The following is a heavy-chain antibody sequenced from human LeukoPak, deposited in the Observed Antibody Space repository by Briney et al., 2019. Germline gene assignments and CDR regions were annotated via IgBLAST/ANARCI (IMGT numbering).Heavy chain of an antibody. CDR1: GGSISSSSYY. V-gene: IGHV4-61*02. J-gene: IGHJ3*02. D-gene: IGHD4-17*01. CDR2: IYTSGST. Sequence: SETLSLTCTVSGGSISSSSYYWSWIRQPAGKGLEWIGRIYTSGSTNYNPSLKSRVTVSVDTSKNQFSLKLSSVTAADTAVYYCARDDYGDYAFDIWGQGTMVTVSS. CDR3: ARDDYGDYAFDI.